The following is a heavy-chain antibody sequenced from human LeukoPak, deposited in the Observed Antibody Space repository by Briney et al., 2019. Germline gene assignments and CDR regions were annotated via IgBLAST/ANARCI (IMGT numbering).Heavy chain of an antibody. D-gene: IGHD6-19*01. J-gene: IGHJ4*02. CDR3: ARDLGYSSGWYDY. Sequence: SQTLSLTCTVSGGSISSGDYYWSWIRQPPGKGLEWIGYIYYSGSTHYNPSLKSRVTISVDTSKSQFSLKLSSVTAADTAVYYCARDLGYSSGWYDYWGQGTLVTVSS. CDR1: GGSISSGDYY. CDR2: IYYSGST. V-gene: IGHV4-61*08.